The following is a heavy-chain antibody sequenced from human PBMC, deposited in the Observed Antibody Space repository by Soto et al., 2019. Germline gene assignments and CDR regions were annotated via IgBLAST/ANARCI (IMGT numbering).Heavy chain of an antibody. V-gene: IGHV3-43*01. J-gene: IGHJ5*01. CDR2: ISWDGSST. D-gene: IGHD7-27*01. Sequence: EVQLVESGGDVVQPGGSLRLSCAPSGFTFEDYTIQWVRQAPGKGLEWVSLISWDGSSTYYADSVKGRFTISRDNSKNSLYLQMNSLRTEDTALYYCAKDGAQKDGDGNWLDSWGQGTLVTVSS. CDR3: AKDGAQKDGDGNWLDS. CDR1: GFTFEDYT.